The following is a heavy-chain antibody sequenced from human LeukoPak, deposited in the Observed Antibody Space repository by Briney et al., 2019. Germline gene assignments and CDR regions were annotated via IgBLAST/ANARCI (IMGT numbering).Heavy chain of an antibody. V-gene: IGHV3-66*01. J-gene: IGHJ3*02. CDR3: ARGQSHYFDSSGYGAFDI. D-gene: IGHD3-22*01. CDR1: EFTVSSSY. CDR2: IYRGGTT. Sequence: GGSLRLSCAASEFTVSSSYMSWVRQAPGKGLEWVSVIYRGGTTYYTDSVEGRFTISRDNSKNTLYLQMNNLRAEDTAVYYCARGQSHYFDSSGYGAFDIWGQGTMVTVAS.